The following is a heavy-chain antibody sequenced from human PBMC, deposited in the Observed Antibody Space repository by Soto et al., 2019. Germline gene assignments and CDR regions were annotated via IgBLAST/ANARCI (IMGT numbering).Heavy chain of an antibody. D-gene: IGHD1-26*01. Sequence: EVQLLESGGGLVQPGGSLRLSCAASGFTFSSYAMRWVRQAPGKGLEWVSAISGSGDSTYYADSVKGRFTVSRDNSKNTLYMQMTSLRAEATAVYDWARRGSGSYYDYWGQGTLVTVSS. CDR3: ARRGSGSYYDY. CDR1: GFTFSSYA. CDR2: ISGSGDST. V-gene: IGHV3-23*01. J-gene: IGHJ4*02.